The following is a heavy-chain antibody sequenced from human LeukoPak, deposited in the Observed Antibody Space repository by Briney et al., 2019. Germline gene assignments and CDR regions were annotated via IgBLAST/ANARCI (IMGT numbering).Heavy chain of an antibody. J-gene: IGHJ4*02. D-gene: IGHD2-21*01. CDR1: GYTFTGYY. Sequence: ASVKVSCKASGYTFTGYYMHWVRQAPGQGLEWMGWINPNSGGTNYAQKFQGRVTMTRDTSISTAYMELSRLRSDDTAVYYCARLYSISARGFDYWGQGTLVTVSS. CDR3: ARLYSISARGFDY. V-gene: IGHV1-2*02. CDR2: INPNSGGT.